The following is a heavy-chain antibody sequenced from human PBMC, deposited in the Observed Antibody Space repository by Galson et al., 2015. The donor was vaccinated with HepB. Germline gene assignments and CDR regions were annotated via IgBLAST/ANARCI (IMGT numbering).Heavy chain of an antibody. CDR3: ARDQGTHYGMDV. J-gene: IGHJ6*02. V-gene: IGHV3-48*03. CDR2: ISSSGSTI. Sequence: SLRLSCAASGFTFSSYEMNWVRQAPGKGLEWVSYISSSGSTIYYADSVKGRFTISRDNAKNSLYLQMNSLRAEDTAVYYCARDQGTHYGMDVWGQGTTVTVSS. CDR1: GFTFSSYE.